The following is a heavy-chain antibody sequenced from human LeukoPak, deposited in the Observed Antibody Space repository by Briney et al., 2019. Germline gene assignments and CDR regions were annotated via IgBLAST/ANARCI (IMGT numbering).Heavy chain of an antibody. Sequence: GGSLRLYCSASGFTFSSYWMSWVRQAPGKGLEWVANIKQDGSEKYYVDSVKGRFTISRDNAKNSLYLQMNSLRAEDTAVYYCARRAVYYDILTGLKVPVPTWFDPWGQGTLVTVSS. CDR1: GFTFSSYW. CDR2: IKQDGSEK. J-gene: IGHJ5*02. V-gene: IGHV3-7*03. D-gene: IGHD3-9*01. CDR3: ARRAVYYDILTGLKVPVPTWFDP.